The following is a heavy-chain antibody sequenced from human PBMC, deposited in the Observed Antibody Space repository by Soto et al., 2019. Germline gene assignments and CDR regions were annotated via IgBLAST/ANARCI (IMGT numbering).Heavy chain of an antibody. D-gene: IGHD4-17*01. CDR3: ARGGSHDYGGLNWFDP. CDR1: GGSISSGGYS. J-gene: IGHJ5*02. V-gene: IGHV4-30-2*01. CDR2: IYHSGST. Sequence: PSETLSLTCAVSGGSISSGGYSWSWIRQPPGKGLEWIGYIYHSGSTYYNPSLKSRVTISVDRSKNQFSLKLSSVTAADTAVYYCARGGSHDYGGLNWFDPWGQGTLVTVSS.